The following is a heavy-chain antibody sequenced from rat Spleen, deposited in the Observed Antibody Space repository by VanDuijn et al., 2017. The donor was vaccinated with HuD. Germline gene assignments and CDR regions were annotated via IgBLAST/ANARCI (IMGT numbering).Heavy chain of an antibody. CDR2: IIYDGSRT. CDR1: GFTFSDYN. D-gene: IGHD1-2*01. CDR3: ATSGVYYYSSWYVMDA. J-gene: IGHJ4*01. V-gene: IGHV5S10*01. Sequence: EVQLVESDGGLVQPGSSLKLSCAASGFTFSDYNMAWVRQAPKKGLEWVATIIYDGSRTYYRDSVKGRFTISRDNAKSTLYLQMDSLRSEDTATYYCATSGVYYYSSWYVMDAWGQGASVTVSS.